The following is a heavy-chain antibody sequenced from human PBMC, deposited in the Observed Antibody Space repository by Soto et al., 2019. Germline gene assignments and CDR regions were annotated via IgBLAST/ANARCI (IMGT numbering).Heavy chain of an antibody. J-gene: IGHJ5*01. V-gene: IGHV5-51*01. CDR3: ARRRGSYRFNQFDS. CDR1: GYRFSNYW. D-gene: IGHD3-16*02. CDR2: IYPGDSDA. Sequence: PVESLKISCKGSGYRFSNYWICCVRKMPGKGLEWMGIIYPGDSDARYSPSFQGQVTMSADKSINTAYLHWSSLKTSDSAMYYCARRRGSYRFNQFDSWGRGTLVTVSS.